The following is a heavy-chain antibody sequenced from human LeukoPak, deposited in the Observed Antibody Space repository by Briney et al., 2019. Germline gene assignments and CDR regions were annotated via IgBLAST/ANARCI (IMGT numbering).Heavy chain of an antibody. CDR1: GYTLTELS. CDR3: ATAPKQGYSYGYYFDY. D-gene: IGHD5-18*01. V-gene: IGHV1-24*01. J-gene: IGHJ4*02. Sequence: GASVKVSCKVSGYTLTELSMHWVRQAPGKGLEWMGGFDPEDGETIYAQKFQGRVTMTEDTSTDTAYMVLSSLRSEDTAVYYCATAPKQGYSYGYYFDYWGQGTLVTVSS. CDR2: FDPEDGET.